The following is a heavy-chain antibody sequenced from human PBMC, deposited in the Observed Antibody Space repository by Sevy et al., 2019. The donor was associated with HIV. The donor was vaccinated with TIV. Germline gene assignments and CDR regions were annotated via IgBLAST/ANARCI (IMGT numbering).Heavy chain of an antibody. D-gene: IGHD3-16*01. CDR3: AKGPSSMIAFGGVADY. V-gene: IGHV3-30*02. CDR1: GFTFSSYG. Sequence: GGSLRLSCAASGFTFSSYGMHWVRQAPGKGLEWVAFIRYDGSNKYYADSVKGRFTISRDNSKNTLYLKMNSLRAEDTAVYYCAKGPSSMIAFGGVADYWGQGTLVTVSS. CDR2: IRYDGSNK. J-gene: IGHJ4*02.